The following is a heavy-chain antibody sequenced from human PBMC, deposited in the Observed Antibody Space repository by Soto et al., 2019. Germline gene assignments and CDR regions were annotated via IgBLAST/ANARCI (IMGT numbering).Heavy chain of an antibody. CDR1: GGSIIDGQTY. CDR3: ARDAPGVAPY. D-gene: IGHD2-15*01. J-gene: IGHJ4*02. Sequence: QVQLQESGPGLVKPSQTLSLTCTVSGGSIIDGQTYLNWIRQHPERGLEWMGYINYRGTTNYSPARKSRILISIDTSKNQFSLRLSSVTAADTAVYYCARDAPGVAPYWGQGTLVTVSS. CDR2: INYRGTT. V-gene: IGHV4-31*03.